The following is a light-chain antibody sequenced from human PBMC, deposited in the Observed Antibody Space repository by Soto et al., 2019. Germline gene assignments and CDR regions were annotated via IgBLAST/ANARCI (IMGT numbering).Light chain of an antibody. CDR3: QQTKGFPLT. V-gene: IGKV1-12*01. J-gene: IGKJ4*01. CDR1: QDISNY. Sequence: DIQMTQSPSSVSASVGGGVTITCRASQDISNYLAWYQQIPGKAPKLLIYAASTLDGGVPSRFSGSGSGTDFSLTVSGLLPEDSATYYCQQTKGFPLTFGGGTKVEIK. CDR2: AAS.